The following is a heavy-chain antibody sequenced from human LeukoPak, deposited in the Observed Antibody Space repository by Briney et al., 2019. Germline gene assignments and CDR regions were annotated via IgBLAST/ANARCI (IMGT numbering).Heavy chain of an antibody. CDR2: LSSTGDTT. CDR3: ARKLLVAPTGYFDY. J-gene: IGHJ4*02. V-gene: IGHV3-23*01. D-gene: IGHD2-21*02. CDR1: GFTLSSYA. Sequence: GGSLRLSCVASGFTLSSYAMNWVRQAPGMGLEWVASLSSTGDTTFYADSVKGRFTISRDNSMNTLYLQMNSLRAEDTAVYYCARKLLVAPTGYFDYWGQETLVTVSS.